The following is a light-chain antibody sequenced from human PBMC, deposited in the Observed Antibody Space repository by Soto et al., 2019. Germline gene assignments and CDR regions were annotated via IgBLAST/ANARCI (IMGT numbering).Light chain of an antibody. J-gene: IGKJ4*01. V-gene: IGKV3-11*01. CDR1: LSVNSY. CDR3: QQRRSWPLT. CDR2: DAS. Sequence: IVLTQSPATLSLSPGERAPLSCRASLSVNSYFAWYQQRPGQAPRLLIYDASNRAPGIPARVSGSGSGTDVTLPISSLEPEDFAGYYCQQRRSWPLTFGGWTKGE.